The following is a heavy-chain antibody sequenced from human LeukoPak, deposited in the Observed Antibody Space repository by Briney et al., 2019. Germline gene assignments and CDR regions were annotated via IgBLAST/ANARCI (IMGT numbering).Heavy chain of an antibody. CDR2: FDPEGGET. D-gene: IGHD1-26*01. V-gene: IGHV1-24*01. CDR1: GYTLTELS. CDR3: ATGGSGSYLYYFDY. Sequence: ASVKVSCKVSGYTLTELSMHWVRQAPGKGLEWMGGFDPEGGETIYAQKFQGRVTMTEDTSTDTAYMELSSLRSEDTAVYYCATGGSGSYLYYFDYWGQGTLVTVSS. J-gene: IGHJ4*02.